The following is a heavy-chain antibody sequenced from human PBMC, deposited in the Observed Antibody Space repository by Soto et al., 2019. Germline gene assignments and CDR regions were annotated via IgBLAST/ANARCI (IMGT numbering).Heavy chain of an antibody. CDR2: INAGNGNT. Sequence: GASVKVSCTASGYTFSSYAMHWVRQAPGQRLEWMGWINAGNGNTKYSQKFQGRVTITRDTSASTAYMELSSLRSEDTAMYYCGTWEGSSWFDYWGQGTLVTVSS. V-gene: IGHV1-3*01. CDR1: GYTFSSYA. CDR3: GTWEGSSWFDY. J-gene: IGHJ4*02. D-gene: IGHD6-13*01.